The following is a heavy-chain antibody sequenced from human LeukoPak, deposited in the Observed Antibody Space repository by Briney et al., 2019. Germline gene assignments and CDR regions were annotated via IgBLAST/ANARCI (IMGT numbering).Heavy chain of an antibody. V-gene: IGHV4-59*01. CDR3: ARTADGSGYYGIGY. CDR1: GGSISGYY. CDR2: IHYSGST. D-gene: IGHD3-22*01. Sequence: PSETLSLTCTVSGGSISGYYWSWIRQPPGKGLEYIGYIHYSGSTNYNPYLKSRVTISLHTSKNLFSLKLNSVTAADTAVYYCARTADGSGYYGIGYWGQGTLVTVSS. J-gene: IGHJ4*02.